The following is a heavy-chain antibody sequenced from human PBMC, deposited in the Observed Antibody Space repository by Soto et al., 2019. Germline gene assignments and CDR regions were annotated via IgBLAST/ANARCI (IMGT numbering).Heavy chain of an antibody. Sequence: QVQLQESGPGLVKPSETLSLTCAVSGGSLSSYYWSWIRQPPGKGLEWIGFIYYLGGTNYNPSLQSRVTISVDTSKNQFSLRLSSVTAADTAVYFCAGHLRQSFGDPWYFDVWGRGTPVTVSS. CDR3: AGHLRQSFGDPWYFDV. CDR2: IYYLGGT. V-gene: IGHV4-59*08. D-gene: IGHD3-10*01. CDR1: GGSLSSYY. J-gene: IGHJ2*01.